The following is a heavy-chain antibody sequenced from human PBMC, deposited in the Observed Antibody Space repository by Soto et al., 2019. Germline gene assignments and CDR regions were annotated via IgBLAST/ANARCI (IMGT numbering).Heavy chain of an antibody. V-gene: IGHV3-48*01. J-gene: IGHJ4*02. CDR1: GFTFGSYS. CDR2: ISSSSSTI. CDR3: AKDGGYSYGPYDY. D-gene: IGHD5-18*01. Sequence: HGGSLRLSCEASGFTFGSYSMNWVRQAPGKGLEWVSYISSSSSTIYYADSVEGRFTISRDNAKNSLYLQMNSLRAEDTAVYYCAKDGGYSYGPYDYWGQGTLVTVSS.